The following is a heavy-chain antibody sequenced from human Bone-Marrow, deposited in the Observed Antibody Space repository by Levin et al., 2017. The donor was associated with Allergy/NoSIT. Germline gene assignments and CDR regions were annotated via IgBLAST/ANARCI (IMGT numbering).Heavy chain of an antibody. V-gene: IGHV4-39*01. CDR2: IYYDGST. CDR1: GGSISGSTYY. D-gene: IGHD3-16*02. CDR3: ASRTYRD. Sequence: SSETLSLTCTVSGGSISGSTYYWGWIRQPPGKGLEWIGSIYYDGSTYYNPSLKSRITISVDTSNHQFSLKVRSVTAADTAIYCCASRTYRDWGQGTLVTVSS. J-gene: IGHJ4*02.